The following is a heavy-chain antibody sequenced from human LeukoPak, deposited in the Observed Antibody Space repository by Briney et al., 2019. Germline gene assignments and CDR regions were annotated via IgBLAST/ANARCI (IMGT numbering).Heavy chain of an antibody. CDR2: IVPLFGVT. J-gene: IGHJ4*02. V-gene: IGHV1-69*04. CDR3: ARQSYEQWLFFRD. Sequence: SVKVSCKASGGIFSSNGISWVRQAPGQGLEWVGRIVPLFGVTNYAQKFRGRVTITADTSTSTAYMELSNVTSEDTAIYYCARQSYEQWLFFRDWGQGTLVTVSS. CDR1: GGIFSSNG. D-gene: IGHD3-22*01.